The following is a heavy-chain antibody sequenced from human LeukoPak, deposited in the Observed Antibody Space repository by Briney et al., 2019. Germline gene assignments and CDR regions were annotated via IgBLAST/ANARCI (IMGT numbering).Heavy chain of an antibody. J-gene: IGHJ6*04. Sequence: GGSLRLSCAVSGFTFSSYWMSWVRQAPGKGLEWAANIKQDGSEKYYVDSVKGRFTISRDNAKNSLYLQMNSLRAEDTAVYYCARDGVVVVPAAIGMDVWGKGTTVTVSS. V-gene: IGHV3-7*01. CDR3: ARDGVVVVPAAIGMDV. CDR1: GFTFSSYW. CDR2: IKQDGSEK. D-gene: IGHD2-2*01.